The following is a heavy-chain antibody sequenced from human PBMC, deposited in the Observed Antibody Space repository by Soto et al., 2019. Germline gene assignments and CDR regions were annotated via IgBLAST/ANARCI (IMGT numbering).Heavy chain of an antibody. CDR3: ARMVKDFGVVTPGDYYYYGMDV. Sequence: SVKVSCKASGGTFSSYSISWVRQAPGQGLEWMGGIIPIFGTANYAQKFQGRVTITADESTSTAYMELSSLRSEDTAVYYCARMVKDFGVVTPGDYYYYGMDVWGQGTTVTVSS. D-gene: IGHD3-3*01. CDR1: GGTFSSYS. CDR2: IIPIFGTA. V-gene: IGHV1-69*13. J-gene: IGHJ6*02.